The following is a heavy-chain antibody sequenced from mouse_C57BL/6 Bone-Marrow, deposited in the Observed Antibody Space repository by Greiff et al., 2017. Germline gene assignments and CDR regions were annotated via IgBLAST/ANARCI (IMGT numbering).Heavy chain of an antibody. J-gene: IGHJ3*01. CDR2: IDPENGDT. V-gene: IGHV14-4*01. CDR3: TTRWLLRRAY. CDR1: GFNIKDDY. Sequence: EVQGVESGAELVRPGASVKLSCTASGFNIKDDYMHWVKQRPEQGLEWIGWIDPENGDTAYASKFQGKATITADTSSNTAYLQLSSLTSEDTAVYYCTTRWLLRRAYWGQGTLVTVSA. D-gene: IGHD2-3*01.